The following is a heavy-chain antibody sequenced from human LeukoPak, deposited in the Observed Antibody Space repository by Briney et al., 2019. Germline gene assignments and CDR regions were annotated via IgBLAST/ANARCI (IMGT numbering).Heavy chain of an antibody. J-gene: IGHJ5*02. CDR2: IYYSGST. D-gene: IGHD3-22*01. CDR1: GGSISSSSYY. V-gene: IGHV4-39*01. Sequence: PSETLSLTCTVSGGSISSSSYYWGWIRQPPRKGLEWIGSIYYSGSTYYNPSLKSRVTISVDTSKNQFSLKLSSVTAADTAVYYCARPLTYYYDSSGYSNWFDPWGQGTLVTVSS. CDR3: ARPLTYYYDSSGYSNWFDP.